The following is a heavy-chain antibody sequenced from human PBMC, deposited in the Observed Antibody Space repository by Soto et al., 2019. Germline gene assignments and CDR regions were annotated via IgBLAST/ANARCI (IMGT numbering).Heavy chain of an antibody. CDR1: GFIFSSYG. D-gene: IGHD2-2*01. V-gene: IGHV3-33*01. Sequence: QVQLVESGGGVVQPGRSLRLSCAASGFIFSSYGMHWVRQTPGKGLEWVAVIWYDGSNKYYADSVKGRFTISRDNSKNTLYLQMNSLRAEDTAVYYCARGGEDIVVVPAATPLYYYMDVWGKGTTVTVSS. J-gene: IGHJ6*03. CDR3: ARGGEDIVVVPAATPLYYYMDV. CDR2: IWYDGSNK.